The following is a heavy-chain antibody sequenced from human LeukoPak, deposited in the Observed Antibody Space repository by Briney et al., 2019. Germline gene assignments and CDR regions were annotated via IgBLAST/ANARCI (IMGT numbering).Heavy chain of an antibody. CDR2: IYYSGST. J-gene: IGHJ6*03. CDR1: GGSISSYY. V-gene: IGHV4-59*01. Sequence: PSETLSHTCTVSGGSISSYYWRWIRQPPGKGLEWIGYIYYSGSTNYNPSLKSRVTISVDTSKNQFSLKLSSVTAADTAVYYCARGDVLLWFGELSKTSDRRYYYMDVWGKGTTVTISS. D-gene: IGHD3-10*01. CDR3: ARGDVLLWFGELSKTSDRRYYYMDV.